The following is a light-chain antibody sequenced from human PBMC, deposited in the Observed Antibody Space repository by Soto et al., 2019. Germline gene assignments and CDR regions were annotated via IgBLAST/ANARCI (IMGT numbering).Light chain of an antibody. CDR1: QSISSY. V-gene: IGKV1-39*01. Sequence: DIQMTQSPSSLSASVGERVTITCRASQSISSYLNWYQQRPGKAPKLLISVASRLQSGVPSRFSGSGAGTDVTLNIRSLQPEDFATYYGQESYSSPFTFCPGTTVDI. J-gene: IGKJ3*01. CDR3: QESYSSPFT. CDR2: VAS.